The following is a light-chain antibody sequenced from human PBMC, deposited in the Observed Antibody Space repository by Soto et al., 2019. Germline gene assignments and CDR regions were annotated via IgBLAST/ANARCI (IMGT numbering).Light chain of an antibody. Sequence: IVLTQSPGTLSLSPGERATLSCRASQSVSSSYLAWYQQKPGQAPRLLIYGASSRATGIPDRFSGSGSGTDFTLTINRLEPVDFAVYYCQQYGSSITFGQGTRLEIK. CDR1: QSVSSSY. V-gene: IGKV3-20*01. J-gene: IGKJ5*01. CDR2: GAS. CDR3: QQYGSSIT.